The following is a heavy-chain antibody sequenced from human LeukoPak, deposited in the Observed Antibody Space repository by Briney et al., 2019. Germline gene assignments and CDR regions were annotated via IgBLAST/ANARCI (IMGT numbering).Heavy chain of an antibody. D-gene: IGHD2-15*01. CDR2: IYSGGST. CDR1: GFTVSSNY. V-gene: IGHV3-53*01. CDR3: ARSHMSRGGGSCYIDY. Sequence: GGSLRLSCAASGFTVSSNYMSWVRRAPGKGLEWVSVIYSGGSTYYADSVKGRFTISRDNSKNTLYLQTNSLRAEDTAVYYCARSHMSRGGGSCYIDYWGQGTLVTVSS. J-gene: IGHJ4*02.